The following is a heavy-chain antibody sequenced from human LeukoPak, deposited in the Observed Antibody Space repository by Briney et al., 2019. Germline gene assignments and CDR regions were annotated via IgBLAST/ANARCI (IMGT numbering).Heavy chain of an antibody. Sequence: GGSLRLSCAASGFTFSSNSMNWVRQAPGKGLEWVSSISSSSSYIYYADSVKGRFTISRDNTKNSLYLQMNSLRAEDTAVYYCARDYGGKSPFSDWGQGTLVTVSS. V-gene: IGHV3-21*01. J-gene: IGHJ4*02. D-gene: IGHD4-23*01. CDR1: GFTFSSNS. CDR3: ARDYGGKSPFSD. CDR2: ISSSSSYI.